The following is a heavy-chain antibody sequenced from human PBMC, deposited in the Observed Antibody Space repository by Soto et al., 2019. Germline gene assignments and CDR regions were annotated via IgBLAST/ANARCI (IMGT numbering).Heavy chain of an antibody. D-gene: IGHD2-21*02. J-gene: IGHJ4*02. Sequence: SETLSLTCTVSGASISRYYWSWIRQSPGKGLEWIGYLYNTGSTIYNPSLKSRVTISVDTSKNQFSLKLRSVTAADTAVYYCARHRVGRSDSFFDYWGQGILVT. V-gene: IGHV4-59*08. CDR1: GASISRYY. CDR3: ARHRVGRSDSFFDY. CDR2: LYNTGST.